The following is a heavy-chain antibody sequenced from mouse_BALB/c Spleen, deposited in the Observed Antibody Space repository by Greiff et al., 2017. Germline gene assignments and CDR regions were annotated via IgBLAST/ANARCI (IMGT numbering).Heavy chain of an antibody. D-gene: IGHD2-3*01. J-gene: IGHJ4*01. Sequence: EVQLQQSGPELVKPGASVKISCKASGYSFTGYYMHWVKQSHVKSLEWIGRINPYNGATSYNQNFKDKASLTVDKSSSTAYMELHSLTSEDSAVYYCARGHDGHAMDYWGQGTSVTVSA. V-gene: IGHV1-31*01. CDR2: INPYNGAT. CDR3: ARGHDGHAMDY. CDR1: GYSFTGYY.